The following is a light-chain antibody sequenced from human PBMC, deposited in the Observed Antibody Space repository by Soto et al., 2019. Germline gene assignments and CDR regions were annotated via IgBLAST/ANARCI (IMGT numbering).Light chain of an antibody. J-gene: IGKJ5*01. V-gene: IGKV3-15*01. CDR3: QQYNNWPPYT. CDR2: GAS. CDR1: QSVSSN. Sequence: SPATLSVSPGERATLSCRASQSVSSNLAWYQQKPGQAPRLLIYGASTRATGIPARFSGSGSGTEFTLTISSLQSEDFAVYYCQQYNNWPPYTFGRGTRLEIK.